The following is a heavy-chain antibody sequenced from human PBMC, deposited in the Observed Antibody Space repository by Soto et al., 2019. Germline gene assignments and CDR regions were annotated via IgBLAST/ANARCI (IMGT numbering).Heavy chain of an antibody. CDR2: LYYSGST. CDR1: GGPISISSYS. CDR3: AREGATGYYYGMDV. V-gene: IGHV4-39*02. Sequence: HLQLQEPGPGLLRPSETLSLTCPVSGGPISISSYSWGWFRNPPGRGLEWIGSLYYSGSTYSNPSLKSRVTISVDTSKNQFYLNLSSVTAADTAVYYCAREGATGYYYGMDVWGQGTTVTVSS. J-gene: IGHJ6*02. D-gene: IGHD1-26*01.